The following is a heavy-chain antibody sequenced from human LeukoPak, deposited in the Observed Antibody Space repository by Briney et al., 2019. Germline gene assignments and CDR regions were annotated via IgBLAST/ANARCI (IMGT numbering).Heavy chain of an antibody. CDR2: IYYSGST. CDR3: ARDAYTAMVTYWFDP. Sequence: PSETLSLTCTVSGGSISSSSYYWGWIRQPPGKGLEWIGSIYYSGSTYYNPSLKSRVTISVDTSKNQFSLKLSSVTAADTAVYYCARDAYTAMVTYWFDPWGQGTLVTVSS. D-gene: IGHD5-18*01. V-gene: IGHV4-39*07. CDR1: GGSISSSSYY. J-gene: IGHJ5*02.